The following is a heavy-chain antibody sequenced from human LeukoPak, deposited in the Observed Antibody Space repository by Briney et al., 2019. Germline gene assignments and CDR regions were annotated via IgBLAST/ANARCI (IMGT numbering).Heavy chain of an antibody. D-gene: IGHD6-6*01. V-gene: IGHV3-21*01. Sequence: PGGSLRLSCAASGFTFSSYSMNWVRQAPGKGLEWVSSISSSSSYIYYADSVKGRFTFSRDNAKNSLYLQMNSLRAEDTAVYYCAGLLEYSSLIDYWGQGTLVTVSS. CDR1: GFTFSSYS. J-gene: IGHJ4*02. CDR2: ISSSSSYI. CDR3: AGLLEYSSLIDY.